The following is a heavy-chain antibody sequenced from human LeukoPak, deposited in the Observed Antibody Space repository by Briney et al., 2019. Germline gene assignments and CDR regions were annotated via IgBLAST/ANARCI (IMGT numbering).Heavy chain of an antibody. V-gene: IGHV4-31*03. CDR3: ARDRDSSGYYYAGETALDAFDI. D-gene: IGHD3-22*01. CDR1: GGSISSGGYY. CDR2: IYYSGST. Sequence: SQTLSLTCTVSGGSISSGGYYWSWIRQHPGKGMEWIGYIYYSGSTYYNPSLKSRVTISVDTSKNQFSLKLSSVTAADTAVYYCARDRDSSGYYYAGETALDAFDIWGQGTMVTVSS. J-gene: IGHJ3*02.